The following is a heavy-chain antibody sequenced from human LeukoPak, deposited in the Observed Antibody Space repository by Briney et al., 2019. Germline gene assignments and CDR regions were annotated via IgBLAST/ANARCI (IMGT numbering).Heavy chain of an antibody. CDR2: IYSGGSA. Sequence: GGSLRLSCAASGFTVSSNYMSWVRQAPGKGLEWVSVIYSGGSAYYADSVKGRFTISRDNSKNSLYLQMNSLRAEDTAVYYCARVLSGRGSLYDYYYYMDVWGKGTTVTISS. D-gene: IGHD3-10*01. J-gene: IGHJ6*03. V-gene: IGHV3-66*01. CDR3: ARVLSGRGSLYDYYYYMDV. CDR1: GFTVSSNY.